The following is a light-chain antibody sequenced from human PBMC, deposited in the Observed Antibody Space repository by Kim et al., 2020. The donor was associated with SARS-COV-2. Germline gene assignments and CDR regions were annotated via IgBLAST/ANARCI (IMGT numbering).Light chain of an antibody. V-gene: IGKV3-20*01. J-gene: IGKJ2*01. CDR2: GAS. CDR1: QSVSSSY. CDR3: QQYGSSPNT. Sequence: LSPGERATLSCRASQSVSSSYLAWYQQKPAQAPRLLIYGASSRATGIPVRFSGSGSGTDFTLTISRLEPEDFAVYYCQQYGSSPNTFGQGTKLEI.